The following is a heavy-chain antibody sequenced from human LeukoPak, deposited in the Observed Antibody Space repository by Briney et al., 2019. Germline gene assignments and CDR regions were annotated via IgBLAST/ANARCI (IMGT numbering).Heavy chain of an antibody. J-gene: IGHJ5*02. CDR2: IYPGDSDT. CDR1: GYSFTSYW. Sequence: GESLKISCKGSGYSFTSYWIGWVRQMPGKGLGWMGLIYPGDSDTRYSPSFQGQVTISADKSISTAYLQWSSLKASDTAMYYCARSTYTYYDILTGPNWFDPWGQGTLVTVSS. D-gene: IGHD3-9*01. CDR3: ARSTYTYYDILTGPNWFDP. V-gene: IGHV5-51*01.